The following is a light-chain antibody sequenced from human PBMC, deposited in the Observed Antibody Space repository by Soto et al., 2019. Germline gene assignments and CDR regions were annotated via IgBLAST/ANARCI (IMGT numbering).Light chain of an antibody. J-gene: IGLJ1*01. CDR2: DVA. CDR3: VSYTSSTTYV. V-gene: IGLV2-14*03. Sequence: QSALTQPASVSDSPGQSITTSCTGTSSDVGGSNFVSWYQQHPGKPPKLIIYDVANRPSGVSNRFSGSKSGSTASLIISRLQTEDEADYYCVSYTSSTTYVFGTGTQLTVL. CDR1: SSDVGGSNF.